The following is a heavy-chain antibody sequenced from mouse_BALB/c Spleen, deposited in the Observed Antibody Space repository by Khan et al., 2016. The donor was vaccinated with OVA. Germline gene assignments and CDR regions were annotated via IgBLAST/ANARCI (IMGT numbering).Heavy chain of an antibody. D-gene: IGHD1-1*01. V-gene: IGHV5-6-4*01. CDR1: GFSFSSYS. CDR2: ISSGGSYT. Sequence: EVMLVESGGGLVRPGGSLKLSCVASGFSFSSYSMSWVRQTPEKRLEWVATISSGGSYTYYPDSVKGRFTISRDNAKNTLYLQMSSLKSEDTAMYYCTRHRGYYGSKPYFDYWGQGTTLTVSS. J-gene: IGHJ2*01. CDR3: TRHRGYYGSKPYFDY.